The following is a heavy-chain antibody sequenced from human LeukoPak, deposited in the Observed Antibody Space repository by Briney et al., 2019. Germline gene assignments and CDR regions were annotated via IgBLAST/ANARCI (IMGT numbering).Heavy chain of an antibody. CDR2: ISYDGSNK. Sequence: PGGSLRLSCAAPGFTFSSYAMHWVRQAPGKGLEWVAVISYDGSNKYYADSVKGRFTISRDNSKNTLYLQMNSLRAEDTAVYYCARDGGYSSGWYAFSTPRIYGMDVWGQGTTVTVSS. CDR1: GFTFSSYA. CDR3: ARDGGYSSGWYAFSTPRIYGMDV. V-gene: IGHV3-30-3*01. J-gene: IGHJ6*02. D-gene: IGHD6-19*01.